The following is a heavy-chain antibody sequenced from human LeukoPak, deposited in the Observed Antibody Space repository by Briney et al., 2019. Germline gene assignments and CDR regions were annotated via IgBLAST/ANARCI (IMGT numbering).Heavy chain of an antibody. CDR1: GGSISSYY. D-gene: IGHD3-3*01. CDR3: ARGGASYYDFWSGYYGDYYYGMDV. J-gene: IGHJ6*02. CDR2: IYYSGST. Sequence: PSETLSLTCTVSGGSISSYYWSWIRQPPGKGLEWIGYIYYSGSTNYNPSLKSRVTISVDTSKNQFSLKLSSVTAADTAVYYCARGGASYYDFWSGYYGDYYYGMDVWGQGTTVTVSS. V-gene: IGHV4-59*01.